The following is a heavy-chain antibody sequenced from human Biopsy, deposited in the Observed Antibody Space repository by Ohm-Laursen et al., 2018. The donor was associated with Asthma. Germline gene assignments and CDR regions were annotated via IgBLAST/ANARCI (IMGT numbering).Heavy chain of an antibody. CDR1: GFSLRTPGVG. D-gene: IGHD3-9*01. CDR3: ALSQDSGFDDHSPSWFDP. J-gene: IGHJ5*02. Sequence: TQTLTLTCSFSGFSLRTPGVGVGWIRQSPGKALEWLALIYWDDYNLFRPSLKRRLTITKDPSKNRVVLTMTKMDPVGSGTYYCALSQDSGFDDHSPSWFDPWGQGTLVTVSS. CDR2: IYWDDYN. V-gene: IGHV2-5*02.